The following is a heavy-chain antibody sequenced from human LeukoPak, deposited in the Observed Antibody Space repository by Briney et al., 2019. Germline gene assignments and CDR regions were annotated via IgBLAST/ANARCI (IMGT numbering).Heavy chain of an antibody. Sequence: GRSLSLSCAASGFTVSSYGMHWARQAPGKGLEWVADIWYHGSNKYYADSVKGRVTISRDNSKNTLYLQMNSLRAEDTAVYYCARGGIAAAGMYPAFDPWGQGTLVTVSS. CDR2: IWYHGSNK. CDR3: ARGGIAAAGMYPAFDP. V-gene: IGHV3-33*01. CDR1: GFTVSSYG. J-gene: IGHJ5*02. D-gene: IGHD6-13*01.